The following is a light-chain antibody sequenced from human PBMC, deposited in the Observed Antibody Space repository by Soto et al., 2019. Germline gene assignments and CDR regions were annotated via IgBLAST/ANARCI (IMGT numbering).Light chain of an antibody. J-gene: IGKJ5*01. CDR2: DAS. Sequence: EIVLTQSPATLSLSPGGRATLSCRASQSVSSYLAWYQQKPAQAPRLLIYDASNRATGIPARFSGSGSGTDFTLTISSLEPEDFAVYYCQQRGNWPITFGQGTRLEIK. CDR3: QQRGNWPIT. CDR1: QSVSSY. V-gene: IGKV3-11*01.